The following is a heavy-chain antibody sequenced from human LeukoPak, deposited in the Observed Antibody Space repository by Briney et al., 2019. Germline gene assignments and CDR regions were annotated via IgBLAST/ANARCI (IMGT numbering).Heavy chain of an antibody. V-gene: IGHV4-30-2*02. J-gene: IGHJ4*01. CDR2: IYHSGVT. D-gene: IGHD1-14*01. CDR1: GGSISSGGYY. Sequence: SETLSLTCTVSGGSISSGGYYWSWIRQPPGRGLEWIGFIYHSGVTYYNPSLESRVTISVDTSKNQFSLKLRSVTAADTAVYYCARGTVMTDGDYWGHGTLVTVSS. CDR3: ARGTVMTDGDY.